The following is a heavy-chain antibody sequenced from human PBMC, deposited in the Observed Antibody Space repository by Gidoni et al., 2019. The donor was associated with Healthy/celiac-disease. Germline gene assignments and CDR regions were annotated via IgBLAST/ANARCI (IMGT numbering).Heavy chain of an antibody. CDR1: GFTFSSYW. J-gene: IGHJ4*02. CDR2: IKQDGSEK. Sequence: EVQLVESGGGLVQPGGSLRLSCAASGFTFSSYWMSWVRQAPGKGLEWVANIKQDGSEKYYVDSVKGRFTISRDNAKNSLYLQMNSLRAEDTAVYYCARWATMVRGVMSLWDYWGQGTLVTVSS. CDR3: ARWATMVRGVMSLWDY. V-gene: IGHV3-7*05. D-gene: IGHD3-10*01.